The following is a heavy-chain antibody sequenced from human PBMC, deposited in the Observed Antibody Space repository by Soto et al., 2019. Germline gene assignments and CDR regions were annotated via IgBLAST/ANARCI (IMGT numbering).Heavy chain of an antibody. CDR1: GGTFSSYT. V-gene: IGHV1-69*02. D-gene: IGHD4-17*01. J-gene: IGHJ4*02. Sequence: QVQLVQSGAEVKKPGSSVKVSCKASGGTFSSYTISWVRQAPGQGLEWMGRIIPILGIANYAQKFQGRVTITADKSTSTAYMELSSLRSEDAAVYYCARAPIDSYGDYVDYWGQGTLVTVSS. CDR2: IIPILGIA. CDR3: ARAPIDSYGDYVDY.